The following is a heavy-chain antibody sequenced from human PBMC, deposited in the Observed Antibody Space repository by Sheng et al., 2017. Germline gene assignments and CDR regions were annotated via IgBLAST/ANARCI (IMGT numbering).Heavy chain of an antibody. D-gene: IGHD3-3*01. CDR1: GFAFGGFY. J-gene: IGHJ6*04. Sequence: QMQLVESGGGLVKPGGSLRLSCEASGFAFGGFYMNWIRQTPEKGLEWLSYISSTSSFTNYADSVKGRFTISRDNAKNSLYLQMSSLRADDTAVYYCAKEVRGLYGVVYMDVWGKGTTVTVSS. V-gene: IGHV3-11*05. CDR2: ISSTSSFT. CDR3: AKEVRGLYGVVYMDV.